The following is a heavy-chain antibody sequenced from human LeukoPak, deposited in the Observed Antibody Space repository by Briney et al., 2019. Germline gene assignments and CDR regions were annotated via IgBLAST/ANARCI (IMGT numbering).Heavy chain of an antibody. CDR3: ARDLLIGDS. D-gene: IGHD3-10*01. V-gene: IGHV3-21*01. J-gene: IGHJ4*02. CDR2: ISSSSSYI. CDR1: GFIFSSYG. Sequence: GGSLRLSCAASGFIFSSYGMHWVRQAPGKGLEWVSSISSSSSYIYYADSVKGRFTISRDNAKNSVYLQMNSLRAEDTAVYYCARDLLIGDSGGQGTLVTVSS.